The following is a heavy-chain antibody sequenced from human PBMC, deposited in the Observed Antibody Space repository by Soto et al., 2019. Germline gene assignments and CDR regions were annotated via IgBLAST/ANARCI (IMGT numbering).Heavy chain of an antibody. Sequence: EVQLVESGGGLVQTGRSLRLSCAASGFTFDDYAMHWVRQAPGKGLEWVSGISWNSGSIGYADSVKGRFTISRDNAKNSLYLQMNSLRAEDTALYYCAKGWSGYYQDDWYFDLWGRGTLVTVSS. J-gene: IGHJ2*01. CDR1: GFTFDDYA. CDR2: ISWNSGSI. V-gene: IGHV3-9*01. CDR3: AKGWSGYYQDDWYFDL. D-gene: IGHD3-3*01.